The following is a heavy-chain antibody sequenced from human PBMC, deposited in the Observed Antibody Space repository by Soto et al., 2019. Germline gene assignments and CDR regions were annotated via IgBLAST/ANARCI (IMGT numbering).Heavy chain of an antibody. CDR3: AGGTGWLIDY. Sequence: EVQLMESGGGLDQPGGSLRLSCAGSGFTFSSYWMNWVRQAPGKGLEWVANIKQDGSEKYYVDSVKGRFSISRDNAQNSMYLQMNSLRAEDTAVYYCAGGTGWLIDYWGQGTLVTVSS. CDR1: GFTFSSYW. J-gene: IGHJ4*02. CDR2: IKQDGSEK. D-gene: IGHD6-19*01. V-gene: IGHV3-7*04.